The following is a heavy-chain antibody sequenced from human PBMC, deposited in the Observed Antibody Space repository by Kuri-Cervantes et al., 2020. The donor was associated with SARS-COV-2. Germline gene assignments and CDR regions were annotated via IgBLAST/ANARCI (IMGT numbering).Heavy chain of an antibody. CDR1: GYTFTGYY. Sequence: ASVKVSCKASGYTFTGYYMHWVRQAPGQGLEWMGWINPNSGGTNYAQKFQGRVTMTRDTSISTAYMELSRLRSDDTAVYYCARDRTRSSWYVWGGSIYGRDVWGQGTTVTVSS. CDR2: INPNSGGT. CDR3: ARDRTRSSWYVWGGSIYGRDV. J-gene: IGHJ6*02. V-gene: IGHV1-2*02. D-gene: IGHD6-13*01.